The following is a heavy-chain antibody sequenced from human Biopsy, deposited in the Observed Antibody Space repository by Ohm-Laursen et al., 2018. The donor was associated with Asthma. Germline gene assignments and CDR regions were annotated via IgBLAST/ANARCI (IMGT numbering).Heavy chain of an antibody. Sequence: SLRLSCAASGFAVSRDYMFWVRQAPGKGLEGVSVIYSGGTSHTADSVRGRFTISRDYSKNTLYLQMHSLRAEDTAVYYCARGDSSNRSHYYFDYWGQGTLVTVSS. V-gene: IGHV3-53*01. D-gene: IGHD3-22*01. CDR2: IYSGGTS. J-gene: IGHJ4*02. CDR3: ARGDSSNRSHYYFDY. CDR1: GFAVSRDY.